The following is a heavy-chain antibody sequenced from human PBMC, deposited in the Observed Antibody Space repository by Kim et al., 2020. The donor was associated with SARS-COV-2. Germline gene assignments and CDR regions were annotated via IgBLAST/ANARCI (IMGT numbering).Heavy chain of an antibody. CDR2: IYSGGST. CDR1: GFTVSSNY. Sequence: GGSLRLSCAASGFTVSSNYMSWVRQAPGKGLEWVSVIYSGGSTYYADSVKGRFTISRDNSKNTLYLQMNSLRAEDTAVYYCAREVYYYDSSGYYYYYGMDVWGQGTTVTVSS. D-gene: IGHD3-22*01. V-gene: IGHV3-53*01. J-gene: IGHJ6*02. CDR3: AREVYYYDSSGYYYYYGMDV.